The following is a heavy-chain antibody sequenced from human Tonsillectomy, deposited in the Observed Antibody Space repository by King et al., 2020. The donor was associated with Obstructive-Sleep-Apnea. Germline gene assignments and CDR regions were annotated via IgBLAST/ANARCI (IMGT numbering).Heavy chain of an antibody. Sequence: QLQESGPGLVKPSQTPSLTCTVSGGSISSGGYYWSWIRQHPGKGLEWIGYIYYSGSTYYNPSLKSRVTISVDTSKNQFSLKLSSVTAADTAVYYCARGGREIAAFDYWGQGTLVTVSS. CDR1: GGSISSGGYY. CDR2: IYYSGST. J-gene: IGHJ4*02. D-gene: IGHD6-6*01. CDR3: ARGGREIAAFDY. V-gene: IGHV4-31*03.